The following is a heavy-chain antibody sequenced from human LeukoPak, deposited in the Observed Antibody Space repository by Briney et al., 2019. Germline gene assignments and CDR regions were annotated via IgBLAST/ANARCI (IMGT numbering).Heavy chain of an antibody. D-gene: IGHD4-17*01. CDR2: VSPGFSET. J-gene: IGHJ4*02. Sequence: GESLKIFCQASGYFLTNYWIGWVRQMPGKGLECMGVVSPGFSETRYSPSFQGQVTISVDKSITTAYLQWSSLKASDTAMYYCARLSTVNRRRFLDYWGQGILVTVSS. V-gene: IGHV5-51*01. CDR3: ARLSTVNRRRFLDY. CDR1: GYFLTNYW.